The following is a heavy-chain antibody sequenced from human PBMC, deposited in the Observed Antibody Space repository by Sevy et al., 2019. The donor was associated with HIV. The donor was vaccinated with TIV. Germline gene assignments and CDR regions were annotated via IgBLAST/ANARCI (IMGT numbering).Heavy chain of an antibody. CDR1: GFTFSRYA. J-gene: IGHJ4*02. Sequence: GGSLRLSCAVSGFTFSRYAMHWVRQAPGKGLEWVAVMSYGGGNKYYADSVKGRFTISRDNSKNTLFLHMNSLRAEDTAVYDCARIGMGQTYGTPPWYWGQGTLVTVSS. D-gene: IGHD3-10*01. CDR2: MSYGGGNK. V-gene: IGHV3-30-3*01. CDR3: ARIGMGQTYGTPPWY.